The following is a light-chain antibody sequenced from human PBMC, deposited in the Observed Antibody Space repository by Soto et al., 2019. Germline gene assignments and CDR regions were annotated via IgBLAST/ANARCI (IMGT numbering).Light chain of an antibody. V-gene: IGLV1-44*01. Sequence: QSVLTQPPSASGTPGQRVTISCSGRSSNIGSNTVNWYQQLPGTAPKLLIYSNNQRPSGVPDRFSGSKSGTSASLAISGLQSDDEADYYCAAWDDSLNGPVFGTGTQLTVL. CDR2: SNN. CDR1: SSNIGSNT. CDR3: AAWDDSLNGPV. J-gene: IGLJ1*01.